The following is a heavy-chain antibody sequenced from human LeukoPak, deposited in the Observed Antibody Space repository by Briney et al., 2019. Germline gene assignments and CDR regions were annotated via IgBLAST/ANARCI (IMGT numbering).Heavy chain of an antibody. V-gene: IGHV6-1*01. CDR1: GDSVSSNIAA. J-gene: IGHJ4*02. CDR2: TYYRSKWYY. Sequence: SQTLSLTCSISGDSVSSNIAAWNWIRQSPSRGLEWPGRTYYRSKWYYDYALSVKSRISINPDTSKNQFSLQLNSVTPEDTAIYYCARYSLAEAGALDSWGQGTLVTVSS. CDR3: ARYSLAEAGALDS. D-gene: IGHD6-19*01.